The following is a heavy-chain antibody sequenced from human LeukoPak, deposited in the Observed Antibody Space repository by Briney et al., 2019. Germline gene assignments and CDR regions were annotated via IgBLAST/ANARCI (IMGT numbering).Heavy chain of an antibody. V-gene: IGHV3-48*02. J-gene: IGHJ4*02. D-gene: IGHD4-23*01. CDR1: GFTFTSHA. Sequence: GGSLRLSCSASGFTFTSHAMSWVRQAPGKGLEWVSYISRSSSTIYYADSVKGRFTIPRDNAKNSLYLQMNSLRDEDTAVYYCARDGDGGLGSGYWGQGTLVTV. CDR3: ARDGDGGLGSGY. CDR2: ISRSSSTI.